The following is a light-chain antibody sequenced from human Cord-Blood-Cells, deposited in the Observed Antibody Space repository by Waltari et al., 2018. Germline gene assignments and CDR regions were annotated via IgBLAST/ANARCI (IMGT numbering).Light chain of an antibody. J-gene: IGKJ1*01. Sequence: DIVMTQSPDSLAVSLGERATINCKSSQSVLYSSNNKNYLAWYQQKPGQPPKLLIYWASTRESGVPDRFSGSGSGTDFTLKISRVEAEDVGVYYCMQALQTPRTFGQGTKVEIK. V-gene: IGKV4-1*01. CDR3: MQALQTPRT. CDR1: QSVLYSSNNKNY. CDR2: WAS.